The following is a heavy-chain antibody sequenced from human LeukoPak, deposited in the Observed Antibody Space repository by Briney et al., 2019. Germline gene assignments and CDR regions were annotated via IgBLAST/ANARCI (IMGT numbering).Heavy chain of an antibody. J-gene: IGHJ4*02. Sequence: SVKVSCKASGGTFSSYAISWVRQAPGQGLEWMGRIIPIFGIANYAQKFQGRVTITADKSTGTAYMELSSLRSEDTAVYYCARDSLGDSSGYYFYWGQGTLVTVSS. D-gene: IGHD3-22*01. CDR1: GGTFSSYA. CDR2: IIPIFGIA. V-gene: IGHV1-69*04. CDR3: ARDSLGDSSGYYFY.